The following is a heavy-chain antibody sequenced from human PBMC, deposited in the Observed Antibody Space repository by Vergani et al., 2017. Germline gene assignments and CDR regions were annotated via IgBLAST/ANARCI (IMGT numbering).Heavy chain of an antibody. CDR1: GFTFSTYS. CDR2: ISSSSSYI. Sequence: EVQLVESGGGLVKPGGSLRLSCAASGFTFSTYSMNWVRQAPGKGLEWVSSISSSSSYIYYADSVKGRFTISRDNAKNSLYLQMNSLRAADTAVYYCARDLKGTSYYDFWSHPQGDFDYWGQGTLVTVSS. CDR3: ARDLKGTSYYDFWSHPQGDFDY. D-gene: IGHD3-3*01. V-gene: IGHV3-21*01. J-gene: IGHJ4*02.